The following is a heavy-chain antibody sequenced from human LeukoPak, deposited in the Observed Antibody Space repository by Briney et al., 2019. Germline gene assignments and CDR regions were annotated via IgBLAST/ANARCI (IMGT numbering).Heavy chain of an antibody. J-gene: IGHJ4*02. CDR3: AKSRGLSLYNE. CDR2: IYYTGYT. CDR1: GGSVSTSSYY. V-gene: IGHV4-39*01. Sequence: PSETLSLTCTVSGGSVSTSSYYWGWIRQPPGKGLEWIGRIYYTGYTSYTPSLKSRITISVDTSKNQFFLKLNSVTAADTAVYYCAKSRGLSLYNEWGQGTLVTASS. D-gene: IGHD3/OR15-3a*01.